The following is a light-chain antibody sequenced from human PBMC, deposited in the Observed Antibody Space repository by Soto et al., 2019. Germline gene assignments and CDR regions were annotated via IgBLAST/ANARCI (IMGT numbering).Light chain of an antibody. V-gene: IGKV3D-15*01. CDR3: QQFNSWPLP. CDR2: DIF. CDR1: QSVGSD. Sequence: DIVMTQSPATLSVSPGERATLSCRASQSVGSDLAWYQQKPGQAPRLVIYDIFTRATGVPPGISGSGSGTNLTLPTSGLQTKDFAVYYGQQFNSWPLPFGGGTKVEI. J-gene: IGKJ4*01.